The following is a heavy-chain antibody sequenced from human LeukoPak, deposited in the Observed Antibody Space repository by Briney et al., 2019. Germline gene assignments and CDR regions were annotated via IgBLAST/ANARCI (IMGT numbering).Heavy chain of an antibody. V-gene: IGHV4-39*07. D-gene: IGHD3-9*01. Sequence: PSETLSLTCTVSGDSISSNNYYWAWIRQPPGKGLEWIGSIPYSGSTYYNPSLKSRVTMSVDTSKNQFSLKLSSVTAADTAVYYCARESDILTGYIWGQGTLVTVSS. CDR2: IPYSGST. CDR1: GDSISSNNYY. J-gene: IGHJ4*02. CDR3: ARESDILTGYI.